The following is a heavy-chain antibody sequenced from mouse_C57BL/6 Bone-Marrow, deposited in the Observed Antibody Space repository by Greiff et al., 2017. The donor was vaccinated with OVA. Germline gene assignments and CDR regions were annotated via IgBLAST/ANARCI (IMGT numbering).Heavy chain of an antibody. V-gene: IGHV1-82*01. J-gene: IGHJ2*01. CDR3: ANGDYCDY. CDR2: IYPGDGDT. CDR1: GYAFSSSW. Sequence: VTLQESGPELVKPGASVKISCKASGYAFSSSWMNWVKQRPGKGLEWIGRIYPGDGDTKYNGKFKGKATLTADKSSSTAYMQLSSLTSEYSAVYCCANGDYCDYWGQGTTLTVSS.